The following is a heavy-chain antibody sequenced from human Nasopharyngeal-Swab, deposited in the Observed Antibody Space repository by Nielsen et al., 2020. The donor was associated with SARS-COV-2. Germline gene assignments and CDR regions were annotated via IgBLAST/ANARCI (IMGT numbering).Heavy chain of an antibody. CDR3: ARGGYSSGWVAY. CDR2: IYHSGST. J-gene: IGHJ4*02. V-gene: IGHV4-38-2*02. CDR1: GSSISSGYY. Sequence: SETLSLTCTVSGSSISSGYYWGWIRQPPGKGLEWIGSIYHSGSTYYNPSLKSRVTISVDTSKNQFSLKLSSVTAADTAVYYCARGGYSSGWVAYWGQGTLVTVSS. D-gene: IGHD6-19*01.